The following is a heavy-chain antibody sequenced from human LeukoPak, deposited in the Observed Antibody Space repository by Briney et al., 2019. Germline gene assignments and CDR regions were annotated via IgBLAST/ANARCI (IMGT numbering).Heavy chain of an antibody. CDR3: ARDNGFELFDY. Sequence: GGSLRLSCAASGFTFSSYWMHWVRQAPVKVLVWVSRINSDGSSTSYADSVKGRFTISRDNAKNTLYLQMSSLRAEDTAVYYCARDNGFELFDYWGQGTLVTVSS. J-gene: IGHJ4*02. D-gene: IGHD2-8*01. CDR1: GFTFSSYW. CDR2: INSDGSST. V-gene: IGHV3-74*01.